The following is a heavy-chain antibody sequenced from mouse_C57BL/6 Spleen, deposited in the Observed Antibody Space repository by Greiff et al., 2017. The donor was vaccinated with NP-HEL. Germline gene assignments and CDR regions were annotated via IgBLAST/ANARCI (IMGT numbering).Heavy chain of an antibody. J-gene: IGHJ4*01. D-gene: IGHD1-1*01. V-gene: IGHV1-85*01. CDR2: IYPRDGST. CDR3: ARKDGSSDRAMDY. Sequence: QVQLQQSGPELVKPGASVKLSCKASGYTFTSYDINWVKQRPGQGLEWIGWIYPRDGSTKYNEKFKGKATLTVDTSSSTAYMELHSLTSEDSAVYFCARKDGSSDRAMDYWGQGTSVTVSS. CDR1: GYTFTSYD.